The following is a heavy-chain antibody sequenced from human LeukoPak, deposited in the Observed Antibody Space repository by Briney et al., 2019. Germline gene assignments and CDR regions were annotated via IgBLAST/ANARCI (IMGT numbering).Heavy chain of an antibody. Sequence: SETLSLTCAVYGGSFSGYYWSWIRQPPGKGLEWIGEINHSGSTNYNPSLKSRVTISVDTSKNQFSLKLSSVTAADTAVYYCARRQARIVGAKPFDYWGQGTLVTVSS. V-gene: IGHV4-34*01. CDR3: ARRQARIVGAKPFDY. D-gene: IGHD1-26*01. J-gene: IGHJ4*02. CDR1: GGSFSGYY. CDR2: INHSGST.